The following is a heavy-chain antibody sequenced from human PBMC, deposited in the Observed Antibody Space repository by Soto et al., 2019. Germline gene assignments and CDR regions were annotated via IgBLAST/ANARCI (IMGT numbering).Heavy chain of an antibody. J-gene: IGHJ5*02. V-gene: IGHV5-10-1*01. D-gene: IGHD3-16*02. CDR1: GFRFASYW. CDR3: TRHAVITSGGVIVSHWFDP. Sequence: GESLKISCEGSGFRFASYWITWVRPGPGKSLEWMGRIDPLDSQTNYSASFEGHVTFSADKSINTAFLQWSSLRASDTATYFCTRHAVITSGGVIVSHWFDPWGQGTPVTVSS. CDR2: IDPLDSQT.